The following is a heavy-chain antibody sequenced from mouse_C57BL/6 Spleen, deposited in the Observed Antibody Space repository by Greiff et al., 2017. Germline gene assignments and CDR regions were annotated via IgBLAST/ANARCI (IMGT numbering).Heavy chain of an antibody. Sequence: DVQLQESGPGLVKPSQSLSLTCSVTGYSITSGYYWNWIRQFPGNKLEWMGYISYDGSNNYNPSLKNRISITRDTSKNQFFLKLNSVTTEDTATYYCEREGGSGTFDYWGQGTTLTVSS. CDR2: ISYDGSN. D-gene: IGHD3-2*02. CDR1: GYSITSGYY. V-gene: IGHV3-6*01. J-gene: IGHJ2*01. CDR3: EREGGSGTFDY.